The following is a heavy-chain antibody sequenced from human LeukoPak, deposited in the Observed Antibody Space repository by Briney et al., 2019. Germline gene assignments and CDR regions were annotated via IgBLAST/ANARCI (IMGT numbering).Heavy chain of an antibody. CDR2: TNPNSGDT. CDR3: ARDSHTSGWFLPDY. J-gene: IGHJ4*02. D-gene: IGHD6-19*01. CDR1: GYTFTGYY. Sequence: ASVKVSCKASGYTFTGYYIHCVPQAPGQGLEWMGYTNPNSGDTDYALKFQGRVTMTRDTSISTAYMELSWLRSDDAAVYYCARDSHTSGWFLPDYWGQGTLVTVSS. V-gene: IGHV1-2*02.